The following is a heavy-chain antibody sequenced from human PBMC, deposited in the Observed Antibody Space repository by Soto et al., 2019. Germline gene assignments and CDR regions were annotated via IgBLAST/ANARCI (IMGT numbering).Heavy chain of an antibody. D-gene: IGHD2-21*02. J-gene: IGHJ4*02. V-gene: IGHV3-30-3*01. Sequence: QVQLVDSGGGVVQPGRSLRLSCAASGFTFSSYAMHWVRQAPGKGLEWVAVISYDGSNKYYADSVKGRFTISRDSSKNTLYLQMTSLRAEDTAVYYGASDGGNSSFDYWGQGTLVTVSS. CDR3: ASDGGNSSFDY. CDR2: ISYDGSNK. CDR1: GFTFSSYA.